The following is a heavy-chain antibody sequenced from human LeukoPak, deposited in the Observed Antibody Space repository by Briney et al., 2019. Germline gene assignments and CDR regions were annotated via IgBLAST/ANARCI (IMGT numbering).Heavy chain of an antibody. Sequence: GGSLRLSCAASGFTGSNNYMSWVRQAPGKGLECVSAIHSSGGTYYADSVKGRFTISRDTSKNTLYLQINSLRVEDTAVYYCIVFGDSNHWGQGTLVTVSS. J-gene: IGHJ5*02. CDR3: IVFGDSNH. CDR1: GFTGSNNY. V-gene: IGHV3-53*01. CDR2: IHSSGGT. D-gene: IGHD4-17*01.